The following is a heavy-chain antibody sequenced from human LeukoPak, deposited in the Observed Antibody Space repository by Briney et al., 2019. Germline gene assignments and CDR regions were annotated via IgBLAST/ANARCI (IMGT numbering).Heavy chain of an antibody. CDR3: ARAYYDSSGYYLYYYYYMDV. CDR2: INSDGSST. D-gene: IGHD3-22*01. CDR1: GFTFSSYW. J-gene: IGHJ6*03. V-gene: IGHV3-74*01. Sequence: GGSLRLSCAASGFTFSSYWMHWVRQAPGKGLVWVSRINSDGSSTSYADSVKGRFTISRDNAKNTLYLQMNSLRAEDTAVYYCARAYYDSSGYYLYYYYYMDVWGKGTTVTVSS.